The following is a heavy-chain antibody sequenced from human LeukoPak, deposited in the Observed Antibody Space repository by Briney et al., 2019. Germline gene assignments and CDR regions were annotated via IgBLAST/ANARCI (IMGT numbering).Heavy chain of an antibody. CDR1: GFTFDDYT. CDR2: VTRDGIYT. V-gene: IGHV3-43*01. CDR3: VAERSRYFHY. D-gene: IGHD1-1*01. J-gene: IGHJ4*02. Sequence: HPGGSLRLSCAASGFTFDDYTMHWIRQAPGKDLEWVSLVTRDGIYTYYADSLKGRFTISRDNSKNSLYLQVNSLRTEDTALYYCVAERSRYFHYWGQGILVTVSS.